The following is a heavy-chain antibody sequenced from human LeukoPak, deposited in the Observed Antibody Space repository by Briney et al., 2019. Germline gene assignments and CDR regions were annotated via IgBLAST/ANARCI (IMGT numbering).Heavy chain of an antibody. CDR3: ARAEDWNFDY. CDR2: IIPIFVTS. J-gene: IGHJ4*02. D-gene: IGHD2-21*01. V-gene: IGHV1-69*05. Sequence: SVKVSCKASGGTFSTFGISWVRQAPGQGLEWMGGIIPIFVTSSYAQKFQGRVTMTRDTSTSTVYMELSSLRSEDTAVYYCARAEDWNFDYWGQGTLVTASS. CDR1: GGTFSTFG.